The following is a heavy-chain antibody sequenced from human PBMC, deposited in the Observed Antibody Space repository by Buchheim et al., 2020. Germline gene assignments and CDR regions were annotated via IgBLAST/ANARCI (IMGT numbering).Heavy chain of an antibody. D-gene: IGHD1-26*01. CDR3: ARDSYSGTYRTFDY. CDR2: ISSGSSYI. CDR1: GFTFSSYT. J-gene: IGHJ4*02. V-gene: IGHV3-21*01. Sequence: EVQLVESGGGLVKPGGSLRLSCAASGFTFSSYTMNWVRQAPGKGLEWASSISSGSSYIYYADSVKGRFTISRDNAKNSLYLQMNSLRAEDTAVYYCARDSYSGTYRTFDYWGQGTL.